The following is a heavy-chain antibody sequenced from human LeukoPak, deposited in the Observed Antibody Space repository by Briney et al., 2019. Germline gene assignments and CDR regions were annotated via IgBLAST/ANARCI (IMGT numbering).Heavy chain of an antibody. V-gene: IGHV3-33*01. CDR2: IWYDGSNK. D-gene: IGHD2-21*02. CDR1: GFTFSSYG. J-gene: IGHJ3*02. Sequence: PGRSLRLSCAASGFTFSSYGMHWVRQAPGKGLEWVAVIWYDGSNKYYADSVKGRFTISRDNSKNTLYLQMNSLRAEDTAVYYFARGQGVVTAIGDDDGFDIWGQGTMVTVSS. CDR3: ARGQGVVTAIGDDDGFDI.